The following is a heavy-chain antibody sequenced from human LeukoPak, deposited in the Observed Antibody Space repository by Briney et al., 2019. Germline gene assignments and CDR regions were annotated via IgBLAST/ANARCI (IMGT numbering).Heavy chain of an antibody. V-gene: IGHV3-23*01. CDR2: ISGSGAIT. CDR1: GFTFSDYA. D-gene: IGHD6-13*01. J-gene: IGHJ6*02. CDR3: AKTLQQQMINRVAYYYYGMDV. Sequence: PGGSLRLSCAASGFTFSDYAMTWVRQAPGKGLQWVSTISGSGAITHYAASVKGRFSISRDNSRKILDLQLNSLRAEDTAVYYCAKTLQQQMINRVAYYYYGMDVWGRGTTVTVSS.